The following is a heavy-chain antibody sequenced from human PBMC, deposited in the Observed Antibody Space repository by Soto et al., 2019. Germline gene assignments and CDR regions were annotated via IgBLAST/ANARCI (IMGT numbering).Heavy chain of an antibody. V-gene: IGHV1-69*12. J-gene: IGHJ6*01. CDR1: GGTFRTSA. D-gene: IGHD3-3*02. CDR2: ILPVFPTP. CDR3: ARDKDRQQLGGNYYYIMDV. Sequence: QVQLVQSGAEVKKPGSSVKVSCKTSGGTFRTSAISWVRQAPGQGLEWMGGILPVFPTPDYAQKFQGRVTITADESTGTVYMELSSLRSEDTAVYYCARDKDRQQLGGNYYYIMDVWGQGTTVTVSS.